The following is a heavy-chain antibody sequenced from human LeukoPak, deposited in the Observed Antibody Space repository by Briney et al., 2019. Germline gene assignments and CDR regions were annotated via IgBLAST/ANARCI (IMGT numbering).Heavy chain of an antibody. CDR2: IQVGNGNT. CDR3: AREARYGSDWYASMDV. CDR1: GYSFSTYA. D-gene: IGHD6-13*01. J-gene: IGHJ6*02. V-gene: IGHV1-3*01. Sequence: ASVKVSCKAPGYSFSTYAMHWVRQAPGQRLEWLGWIQVGNGNTDYSQKFQGRVTLTRETSANTAYMDLSSLRSEDTALYYCAREARYGSDWYASMDVWGQGTTVTVSS.